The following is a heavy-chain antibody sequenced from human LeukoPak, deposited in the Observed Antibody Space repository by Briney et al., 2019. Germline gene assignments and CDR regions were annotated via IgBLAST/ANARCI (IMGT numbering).Heavy chain of an antibody. D-gene: IGHD1-26*01. V-gene: IGHV3-23*01. CDR3: AKDPLGGGSYLINWFDS. CDR2: IGAYAART. Sequence: GGSLRLSCAASGFTFSSYNMNWVRQAPGRGLEWVSTIGAYAARTYYADSVKGRFTTSRENSKSTLSLQMNSLRAEDTALYYCAKDPLGGGSYLINWFDSWGQGVWVTVSS. J-gene: IGHJ5*01. CDR1: GFTFSSYN.